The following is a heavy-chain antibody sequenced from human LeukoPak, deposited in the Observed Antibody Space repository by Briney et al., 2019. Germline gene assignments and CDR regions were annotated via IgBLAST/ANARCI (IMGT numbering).Heavy chain of an antibody. CDR2: ISAYNGNT. V-gene: IGHV1-18*01. CDR1: GYTFTSYG. D-gene: IGHD1-7*01. Sequence: ASVKVSCKASGYTFTSYGISWVRQAPGQGLEWMGWISAYNGNTNYAQKLQGRVTMTTDTSTSTAYMELRSLRSDDTAVYYRARDRRYNWNYVSDYWGQGTLVTVSS. J-gene: IGHJ4*02. CDR3: ARDRRYNWNYVSDY.